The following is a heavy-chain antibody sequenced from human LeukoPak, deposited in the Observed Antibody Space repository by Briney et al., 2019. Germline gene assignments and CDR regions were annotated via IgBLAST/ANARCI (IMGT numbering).Heavy chain of an antibody. CDR1: GASIVRDY. V-gene: IGHV4-59*12. D-gene: IGHD5-24*01. CDR2: VYETGSR. CDR3: AGEHRGRDGYTLDY. Sequence: PSETLSLTCTVSGASIVRDYWSWVRQPPGTGLQWIGYVYETGSRNYNPSLERRVSISLDRSKNQFSLRLDSVTAADTAMYYCAGEHRGRDGYTLDYWGQGILVTVSS. J-gene: IGHJ4*02.